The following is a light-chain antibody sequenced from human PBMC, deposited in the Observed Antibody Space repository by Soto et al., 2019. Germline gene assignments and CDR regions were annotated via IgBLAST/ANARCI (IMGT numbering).Light chain of an antibody. CDR2: DAS. J-gene: IGKJ5*01. V-gene: IGKV1-33*01. CDR3: QQYENLPT. Sequence: DIQMTQSPSSLSASVGDRVTITCQASQNINNYLNWYQQKPGRAPKLLIYDASNLEAGVPSRFRGSGSGTDFTFTISRLQPEYSATYYCQQYENLPTFGQGTRLEIK. CDR1: QNINNY.